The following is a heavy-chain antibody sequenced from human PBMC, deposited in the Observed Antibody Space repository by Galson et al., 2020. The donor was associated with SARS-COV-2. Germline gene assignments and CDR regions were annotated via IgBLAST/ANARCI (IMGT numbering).Heavy chain of an antibody. Sequence: GGSLRLSCAASGFTFSSYWMHWVRQAPGKGLVWVSRINSDGSSTSYADSVKGRFTISRDNAKNTLYLQMNSLRAEDTAVYYCARDRWELLPFYQYYMDVWGKGTTVTISS. D-gene: IGHD1-26*01. J-gene: IGHJ6*03. CDR1: GFTFSSYW. CDR3: ARDRWELLPFYQYYMDV. V-gene: IGHV3-74*01. CDR2: INSDGSST.